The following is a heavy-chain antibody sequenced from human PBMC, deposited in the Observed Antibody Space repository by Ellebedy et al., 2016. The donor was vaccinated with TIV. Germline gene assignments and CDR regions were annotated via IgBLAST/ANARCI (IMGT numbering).Heavy chain of an antibody. Sequence: SETLSLXXAVYGGSFSGYYWSWIRQHPGKGLEWIGYIYYSGSTYYNPSLKSRVTISVDTSKNQFSLKLSSVTAADTAVYYCARDSTWFDPWGQGTLVTVSS. CDR2: IYYSGST. D-gene: IGHD2/OR15-2a*01. CDR1: GGSFSGYY. CDR3: ARDSTWFDP. J-gene: IGHJ5*02. V-gene: IGHV4-31*11.